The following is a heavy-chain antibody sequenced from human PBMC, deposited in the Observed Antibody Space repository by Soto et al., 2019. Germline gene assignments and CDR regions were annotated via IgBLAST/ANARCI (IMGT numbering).Heavy chain of an antibody. CDR3: ARDEEPLITMIVEGRVSPYYGMDV. D-gene: IGHD3-22*01. V-gene: IGHV1-2*04. Sequence: ASVKVSCKASGYTFTGYYMHWVRQAPGQGLEWMGWINPNSGGTNYAQKFQGWVTMTRDTSISTAYMELRRLRSDDTAVYYCARDEEPLITMIVEGRVSPYYGMDVWGQGTTVTVSS. J-gene: IGHJ6*02. CDR1: GYTFTGYY. CDR2: INPNSGGT.